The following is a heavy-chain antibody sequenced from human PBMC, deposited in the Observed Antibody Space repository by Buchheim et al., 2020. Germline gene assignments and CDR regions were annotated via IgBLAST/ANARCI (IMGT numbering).Heavy chain of an antibody. V-gene: IGHV3-23*01. D-gene: IGHD3-22*01. J-gene: IGHJ4*02. CDR2: IVNSGGTT. CDR1: GFTFNSYA. Sequence: EVQLLESGGGLVQPGGSLRLSCAASGFTFNSYAMTWVRQAPEKGLEWVSAIVNSGGTTYYADSVKGRFTISRENSKNTLYVQMNSRRAEDTAVYYCAKAVSSGYYLDKWGQGTL. CDR3: AKAVSSGYYLDK.